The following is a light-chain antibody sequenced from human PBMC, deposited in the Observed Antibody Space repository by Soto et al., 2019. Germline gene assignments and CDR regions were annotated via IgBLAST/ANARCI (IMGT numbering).Light chain of an antibody. V-gene: IGKV3-15*01. J-gene: IGKJ1*01. CDR2: GAS. CDR3: QQYHNWPRT. CDR1: QSVSSS. Sequence: EIVMTQSPATLSVSPGERATLSCRASQSVSSSLAWYQQKPCQAPRLLIYGASTRATGFPARFSGSGSGTEFTLHISSLQTEDFAVEYCQQYHNWPRTFGKGTKVDLK.